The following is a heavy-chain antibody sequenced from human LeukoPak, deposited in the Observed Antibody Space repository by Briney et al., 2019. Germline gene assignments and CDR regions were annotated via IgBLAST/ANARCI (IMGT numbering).Heavy chain of an antibody. CDR1: GGSFSGYY. CDR2: INHSGST. J-gene: IGHJ4*02. D-gene: IGHD6-13*01. V-gene: IGHV4-34*01. Sequence: SETLSLTCAVYGGSFSGYYWSWLRQPPGKGLEWIGEINHSGSTNYNPSLKSRVTISVDTSKNRFSLKLSSVTAADTAVYYCARRYSSSWYPFDYWGQGTLVTVSS. CDR3: ARRYSSSWYPFDY.